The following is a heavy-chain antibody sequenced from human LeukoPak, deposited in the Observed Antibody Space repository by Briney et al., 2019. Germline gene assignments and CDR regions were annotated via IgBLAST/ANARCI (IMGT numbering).Heavy chain of an antibody. CDR1: GFTFSSYG. D-gene: IGHD3-16*01. V-gene: IGHV3-30*18. Sequence: GGSLRLSCAASGFTFSSYGMHWVRQAPGKGLEWVAVISYDGSNKYYADSVKGRFTISRDNSKNTLYLQMNSLRAEDTAVYYCAKDGGPPDINFDCWGQGTLVTVSS. CDR3: AKDGGPPDINFDC. CDR2: ISYDGSNK. J-gene: IGHJ4*02.